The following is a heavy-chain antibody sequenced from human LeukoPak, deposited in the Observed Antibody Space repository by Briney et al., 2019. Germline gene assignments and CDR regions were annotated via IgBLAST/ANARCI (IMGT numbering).Heavy chain of an antibody. J-gene: IGHJ4*02. CDR2: ISNSGDGT. CDR1: GFTFSSCV. V-gene: IGHV3-23*01. D-gene: IGHD1-26*01. CDR3: AKPTMGQSGSLY. Sequence: PGGSLRLSCAASGFTFSSCVMNWVRQAPGKGLEWVSAISNSGDGTWYADSVKGRFTISRDNSKNTLYLQMNSLRAEDTAVYYCAKPTMGQSGSLYWGQGTLVTVSS.